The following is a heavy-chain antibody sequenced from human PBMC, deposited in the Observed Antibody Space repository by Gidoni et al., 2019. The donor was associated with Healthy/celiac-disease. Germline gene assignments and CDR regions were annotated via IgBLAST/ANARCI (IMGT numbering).Heavy chain of an antibody. CDR2: IRSKAYGGTT. Sequence: EVQLVESGGGLVQPGRSLRLSCTASGFTFGDYAMSCFRQAPGKGLEWVGFIRSKAYGGTTEYAASVKGRFTISRDDSKSIAYLQMNSLKTEDTAVYYCTREGVVAATDYYYGMDVWGQGTTATVSS. D-gene: IGHD2-15*01. CDR3: TREGVVAATDYYYGMDV. V-gene: IGHV3-49*03. J-gene: IGHJ6*02. CDR1: GFTFGDYA.